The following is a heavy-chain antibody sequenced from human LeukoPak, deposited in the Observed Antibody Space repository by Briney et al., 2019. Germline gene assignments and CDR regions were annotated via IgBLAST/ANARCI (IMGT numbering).Heavy chain of an antibody. Sequence: PGGSLRLSCAASGFSFDDYGMSWVRQAPGKGLEWVSGINWNGGSTGYADSVKGRFTISRDNAKNSLYLQMNSLRAEDTAFYCARGTSDARYYFDYWGQGILVTVSS. D-gene: IGHD1-1*01. CDR3: ARGTSDARYYFDY. J-gene: IGHJ4*02. CDR1: GFSFDDYG. V-gene: IGHV3-20*04. CDR2: INWNGGST.